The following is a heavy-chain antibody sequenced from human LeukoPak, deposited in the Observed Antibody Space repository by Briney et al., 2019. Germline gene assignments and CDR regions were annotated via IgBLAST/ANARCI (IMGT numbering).Heavy chain of an antibody. CDR1: GYTFTGYY. V-gene: IGHV1-2*02. J-gene: IGHJ4*02. D-gene: IGHD3-22*01. CDR2: INPNSGGT. CDR3: ARGRVIFGSVDYDSSGCLDY. Sequence: GASVKVSCKASGYTFTGYYVHWVRQAPGQGLEWMGWINPNSGGTNYAQKFQGRVTMTRDTSTSTAYMELSRLRSDDTAVYYCARGRVIFGSVDYDSSGCLDYWGQGTLVTVSS.